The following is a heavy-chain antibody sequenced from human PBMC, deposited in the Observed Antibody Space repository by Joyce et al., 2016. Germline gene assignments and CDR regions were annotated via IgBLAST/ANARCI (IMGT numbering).Heavy chain of an antibody. J-gene: IGHJ6*02. V-gene: IGHV3-74*03. D-gene: IGHD3-10*01. CDR2: IGDDWRRT. Sequence: EVQPVESGGGLAKPGGSLRLSCAASGFTFSRYWIHCVRQAPGKGLVWLSCIGDDWRRTSYADSVDGRFTISRDYAKNIVYLQMSSLGGDDTAVYYCARGRVLSRYGMDVWGQGTTVSVSS. CDR1: GFTFSRYW. CDR3: ARGRVLSRYGMDV.